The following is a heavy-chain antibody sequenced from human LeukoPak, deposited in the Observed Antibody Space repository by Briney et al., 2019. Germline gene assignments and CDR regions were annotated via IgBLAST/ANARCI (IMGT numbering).Heavy chain of an antibody. CDR1: GYSFSDYW. J-gene: IGHJ4*02. CDR3: SRRHYFGSGVTDY. D-gene: IGHD3-10*01. CDR2: IHPSNSET. V-gene: IGHV5-51*01. Sequence: GESLKISCKDSGYSFSDYWIGWARRMPGKGLEWMGIIHPSNSETQYSPSFQGQATISADTSISTAYLQWTSLKASDTAMYYCSRRHYFGSGVTDYWGQGTLVTVSS.